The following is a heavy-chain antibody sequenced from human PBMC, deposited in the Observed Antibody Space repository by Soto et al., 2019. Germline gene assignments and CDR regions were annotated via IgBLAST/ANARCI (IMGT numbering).Heavy chain of an antibody. D-gene: IGHD1-26*01. J-gene: IGHJ4*02. V-gene: IGHV4-34*01. CDR2: INHSGSA. Sequence: SDTLSLTCDVYGGSFSGYIWTWIRQTPGKGLQWIGQINHSGSANYNPSLRSRVTISVHTSNSQFSLELSSVTAADTAVYYCARGLISGSHYSGGWYYFDSWGQGTQVTVSS. CDR1: GGSFSGYI. CDR3: ARGLISGSHYSGGWYYFDS.